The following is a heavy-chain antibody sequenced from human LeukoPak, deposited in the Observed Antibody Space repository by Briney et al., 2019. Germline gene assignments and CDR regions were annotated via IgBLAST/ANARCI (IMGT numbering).Heavy chain of an antibody. J-gene: IGHJ4*02. CDR2: ISHDAGQQ. CDR1: GFAFNSYS. CDR3: ARDLRWRQCDY. V-gene: IGHV3-30*04. Sequence: GGSLRHSCTASGFAFNSYSMYWVRQAPGKELEWVAFISHDAGQQYYADSVKGRFTISRDSSMNTLYLQMSSLRVEDTAVYYCARDLRWRQCDYWGQGTLVTVSS. D-gene: IGHD1-1*01.